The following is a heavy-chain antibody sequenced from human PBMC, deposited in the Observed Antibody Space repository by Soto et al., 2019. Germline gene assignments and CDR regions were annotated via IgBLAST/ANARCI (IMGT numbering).Heavy chain of an antibody. CDR3: ATVSGSYYYYYGMDV. Sequence: SETLSLTCAVYGGSFSGYYWSWIRQPPGKGLEWIGEINHSGSTNYNPSLKSRVTISVDTSKNQFSLKLSSVTAADTAVYYCATVSGSYYYYYGMDVWGQGTTVTVS. D-gene: IGHD1-26*01. J-gene: IGHJ6*02. CDR1: GGSFSGYY. CDR2: INHSGST. V-gene: IGHV4-34*01.